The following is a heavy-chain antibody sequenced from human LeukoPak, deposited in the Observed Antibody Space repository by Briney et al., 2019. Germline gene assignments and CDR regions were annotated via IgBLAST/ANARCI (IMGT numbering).Heavy chain of an antibody. D-gene: IGHD6-13*01. J-gene: IGHJ5*02. CDR3: ARGAYSSSWYRGGFDP. CDR1: GFTFDDYG. Sequence: GGSLRLSCAASGFTFDDYGMSWVRQAPGKGLEWVSGINWNGGSTGYADSVKGRFTISRDNAKNSLYLQMNSLRAEDTALYYCARGAYSSSWYRGGFDPWGQGTLVTVSS. V-gene: IGHV3-20*04. CDR2: INWNGGST.